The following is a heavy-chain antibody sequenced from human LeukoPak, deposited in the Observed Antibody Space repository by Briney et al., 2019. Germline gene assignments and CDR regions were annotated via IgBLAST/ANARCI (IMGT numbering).Heavy chain of an antibody. Sequence: GGSLRLSWSASGFRFSSYAMSWVRQAPGKGLDWVSHISGSGYTYYADSVKGRFTISRDDSKNTLYLQMNSLRADDTAVYYCARSAWDYGGNSVSFTGCAWGQGTTVTVSS. D-gene: IGHD4-23*01. CDR1: GFRFSSYA. V-gene: IGHV3-23*01. CDR2: ISGSGYT. CDR3: ARSAWDYGGNSVSFTGCA. J-gene: IGHJ6*02.